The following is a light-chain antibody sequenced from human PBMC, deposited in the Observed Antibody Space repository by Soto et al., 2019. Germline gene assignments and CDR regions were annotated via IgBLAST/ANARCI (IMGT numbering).Light chain of an antibody. J-gene: IGLJ2*01. V-gene: IGLV2-14*01. CDR2: EVS. CDR3: LSWTTRRALV. Sequence: QSALTQPASVSGAPGQSIAISCTGISSDVGSFNFVSWYQQHPGKVPKLIIYEVSNRPSGVSSRFSGSKSGDTASLIISGLQAEDEADYYCLSWTTRRALVFGGGTKLTVL. CDR1: SSDVGSFNF.